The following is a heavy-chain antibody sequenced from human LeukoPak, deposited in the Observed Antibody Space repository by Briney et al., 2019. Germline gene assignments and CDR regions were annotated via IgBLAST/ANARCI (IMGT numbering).Heavy chain of an antibody. CDR1: GFTFSSYA. Sequence: GGSLRLSCAASGFTFSSYAMSWVRQAPGKGLEWVSAISGSGGSTYYADSVKGRFTISRDNSKNTLYLQMNSLRAEDTAVYYCAKDGLYSYGLAPIDYWGQGTLVTVSS. CDR3: AKDGLYSYGLAPIDY. CDR2: ISGSGGST. D-gene: IGHD5-18*01. V-gene: IGHV3-23*01. J-gene: IGHJ4*02.